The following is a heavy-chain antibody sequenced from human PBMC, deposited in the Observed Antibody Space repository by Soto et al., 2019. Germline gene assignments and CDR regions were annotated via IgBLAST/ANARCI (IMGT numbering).Heavy chain of an antibody. D-gene: IGHD5-18*01. CDR1: GGFISSSSYY. V-gene: IGHV4-39*01. J-gene: IGHJ5*02. Sequence: SETLSLTCTVSGGFISSSSYYWGWIRQPPGKGLEWIGSIYYSGSTYYNPSLKSRVTISVDTSKNQFSLKLSSVTAADTAVYYCARHYGIQLWLHWFHPWGQGTLVTVSS. CDR3: ARHYGIQLWLHWFHP. CDR2: IYYSGST.